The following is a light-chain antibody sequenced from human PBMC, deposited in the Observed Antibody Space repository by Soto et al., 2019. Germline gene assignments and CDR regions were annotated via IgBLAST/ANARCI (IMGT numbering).Light chain of an antibody. Sequence: EIVLTQSPATLSLSPGERATLSCRASQSVSSYLAWYQQKPGQAPRLLIYDASNRATGIPARFSGSGSGTDFTLTISRLEPEDFAVYYCQQYGSPFGQGTRLEIK. CDR2: DAS. CDR1: QSVSSY. CDR3: QQYGSP. V-gene: IGKV3-11*01. J-gene: IGKJ5*01.